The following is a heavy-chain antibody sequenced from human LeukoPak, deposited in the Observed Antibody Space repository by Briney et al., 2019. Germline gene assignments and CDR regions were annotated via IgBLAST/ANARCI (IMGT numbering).Heavy chain of an antibody. D-gene: IGHD1-26*01. Sequence: PGRSLRLSCAASGFTFSSYAMHWVRQAPGKGLEWVAVISYDGSNKYYADSVKGRFTISRDNSKNTLYLQMNSLRAEDTAVYYCARPPREGYYYYYGMDVWGQGTTVTV. CDR3: ARPPREGYYYYYGMDV. V-gene: IGHV3-30-3*01. CDR2: ISYDGSNK. J-gene: IGHJ6*02. CDR1: GFTFSSYA.